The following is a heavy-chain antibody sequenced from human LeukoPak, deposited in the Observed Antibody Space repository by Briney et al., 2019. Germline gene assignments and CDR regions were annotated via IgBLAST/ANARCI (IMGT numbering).Heavy chain of an antibody. Sequence: PGGSLRLSCAASGFTFSSYSMSWVRQAPGKGLEWVSAISGSGGSTYYADSVKGRFTISRDNSKNTLYLQMNSLRAEDTAVYYCAKVAGGWLQFWYFDYWGQGTLVTVSS. CDR1: GFTFSSYS. CDR2: ISGSGGST. J-gene: IGHJ4*02. CDR3: AKVAGGWLQFWYFDY. D-gene: IGHD5-24*01. V-gene: IGHV3-23*01.